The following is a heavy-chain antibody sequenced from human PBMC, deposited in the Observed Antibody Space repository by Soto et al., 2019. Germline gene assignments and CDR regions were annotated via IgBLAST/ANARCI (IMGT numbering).Heavy chain of an antibody. J-gene: IGHJ4*02. Sequence: GGSLRLSCAASGFTFRSHWMSWVRQAPGKGLEWVANIKQDGSKKYYVASVKGRFTISRDNAKNSLYLQMNSLRAEDTAVYYCARDDSGPDYWGQGTLVTVSS. CDR2: IKQDGSKK. D-gene: IGHD2-21*01. CDR1: GFTFRSHW. V-gene: IGHV3-7*05. CDR3: ARDDSGPDY.